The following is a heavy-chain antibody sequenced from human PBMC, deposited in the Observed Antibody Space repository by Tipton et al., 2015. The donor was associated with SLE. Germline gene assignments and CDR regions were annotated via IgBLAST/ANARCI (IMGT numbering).Heavy chain of an antibody. D-gene: IGHD3-22*01. CDR3: ARGGRYYYDSSGYRGMDV. V-gene: IGHV4-59*11. J-gene: IGHJ6*02. CDR1: GGSMSSHY. Sequence: TLSLTCTVSGGSMSSHYWSWIRQPPGKGLEWIGYIHYTGGTNYNPSLKSRVTISVDTSKNQFSLKLGSVTAADTAVYYCARGGRYYYDSSGYRGMDVWGQGTTVTVSS. CDR2: IHYTGGT.